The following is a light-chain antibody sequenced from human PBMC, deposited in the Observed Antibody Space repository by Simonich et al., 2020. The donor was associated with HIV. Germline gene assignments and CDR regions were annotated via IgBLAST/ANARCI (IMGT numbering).Light chain of an antibody. CDR3: SSYTSSSTVV. CDR1: SSDVGGYNY. J-gene: IGLJ2*01. CDR2: DVR. V-gene: IGLV2-14*01. Sequence: QSALTQPASVSGSPGQSITISCTGTSSDVGGYNYVSWYQQHPGKAPKLMIYDVRNRTSGVSNRFSGSKSGNTASLTISGLQAEDEADYYCSSYTSSSTVVFGGGTKLTVL.